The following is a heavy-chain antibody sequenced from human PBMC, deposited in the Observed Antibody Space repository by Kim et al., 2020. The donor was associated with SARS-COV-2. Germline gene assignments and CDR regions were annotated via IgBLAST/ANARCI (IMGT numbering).Heavy chain of an antibody. D-gene: IGHD6-19*01. CDR2: IYYSGCT. V-gene: IGHV4-39*01. Sequence: SETLSLTCTVSSGSISSSSYYWGWIRQPPGKGLEWIGSIYYSGCTYYNPSLKSRVTISVDTSKNQFSLKLSSVTAADTAVYYCARHNREWLVLLPYYFDYWGQGTLVTVSS. J-gene: IGHJ4*02. CDR1: SGSISSSSYY. CDR3: ARHNREWLVLLPYYFDY.